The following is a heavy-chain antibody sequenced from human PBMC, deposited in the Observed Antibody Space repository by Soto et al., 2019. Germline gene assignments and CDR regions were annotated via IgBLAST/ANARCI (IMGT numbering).Heavy chain of an antibody. CDR2: IYYSGST. CDR3: ASAHRPIAAAGTRFDY. D-gene: IGHD6-13*01. Sequence: QVQLQESGPGLVKPSQTLSLTCTVSGGSISSGGYYWSWIRQHPGKGLEWIGYIYYSGSTYYNPYLKSRVTISVDTSKHQFSLKLSSVTAADTAVYYCASAHRPIAAAGTRFDYWGQGTLVTVSS. CDR1: GGSISSGGYY. J-gene: IGHJ4*02. V-gene: IGHV4-31*03.